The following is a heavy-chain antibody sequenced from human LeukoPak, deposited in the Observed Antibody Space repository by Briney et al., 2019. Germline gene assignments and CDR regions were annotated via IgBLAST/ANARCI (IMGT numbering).Heavy chain of an antibody. CDR3: ARRGDLGYYFDY. CDR2: INPNSGNT. D-gene: IGHD3-16*01. CDR1: GYTFTGYY. Sequence: ASVKVSCKASGYTFTGYYMHWVRQAPGQGLEWMGWINPNSGNTGYAQKFQGRVTITRNTSISTAYMELSNLRSEDTAVYYCARRGDLGYYFDYWGQGTLVTVSS. J-gene: IGHJ4*02. V-gene: IGHV1-8*03.